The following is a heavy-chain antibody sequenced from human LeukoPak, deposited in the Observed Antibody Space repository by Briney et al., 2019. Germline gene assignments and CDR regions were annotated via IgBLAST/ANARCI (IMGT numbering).Heavy chain of an antibody. J-gene: IGHJ4*02. V-gene: IGHV4-4*02. CDR2: IYHSGST. CDR1: GGSISSSNW. Sequence: SETLSHTCSVSGGSISSSNWWSWVRQPPGKGLEWIGEIYHSGSTNYNPSLKSRVTISVDKSKNQFSLKLSSVTAADTAVYYCAREGTTMIVVGYFDYWGQGTLVTVSS. CDR3: AREGTTMIVVGYFDY. D-gene: IGHD3-22*01.